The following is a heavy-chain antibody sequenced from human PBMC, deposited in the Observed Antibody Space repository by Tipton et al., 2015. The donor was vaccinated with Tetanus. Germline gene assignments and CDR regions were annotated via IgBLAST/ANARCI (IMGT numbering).Heavy chain of an antibody. D-gene: IGHD6-13*01. CDR1: GASISDKKYY. Sequence: TLSLTCTVSGASISDKKYYWGWIRQAPGKGLEWLASIYFEGSPYHSPSLKSRLTIDVDTSQNVFSLRLTSVTAADTAVYYCARGTWLYTSTYHRHWLDPWGQGTLVTVSS. CDR3: ARGTWLYTSTYHRHWLDP. CDR2: IYFEGSP. V-gene: IGHV4-39*02. J-gene: IGHJ5*02.